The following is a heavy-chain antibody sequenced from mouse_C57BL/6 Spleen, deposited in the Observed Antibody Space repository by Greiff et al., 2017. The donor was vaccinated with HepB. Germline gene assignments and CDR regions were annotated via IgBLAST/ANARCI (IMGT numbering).Heavy chain of an antibody. Sequence: QVQLQQSGPGLVQPSQSLSITCTVSGFSLTSYGVHWVRQSPGKGLEWLGVIWSGGSTDYNAAFISRLSISKDNSKSQVFFKMNSLQADDTAIYYCARTGTGGGAMDYWGQGTSVTVSS. V-gene: IGHV2-2*01. CDR3: ARTGTGGGAMDY. CDR1: GFSLTSYG. D-gene: IGHD4-1*01. J-gene: IGHJ4*01. CDR2: IWSGGST.